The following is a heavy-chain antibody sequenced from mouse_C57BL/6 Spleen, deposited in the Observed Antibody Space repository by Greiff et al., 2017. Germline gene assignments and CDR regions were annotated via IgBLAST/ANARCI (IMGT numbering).Heavy chain of an antibody. J-gene: IGHJ2*01. D-gene: IGHD1-1*01. CDR1: GYTFTSYW. V-gene: IGHV1-55*01. Sequence: QVQLQQPGAELVKPGASVKMSCKASGYTFTSYWITWVKQRPGQGLEWIGDIYPGSGSTNYNEKFKSKATLTVDTSSSTAYMQLSSLTSEDSAVYYWARGGVITTVVVNYFDDWGKGTTLTVSS. CDR2: IYPGSGST. CDR3: ARGGVITTVVVNYFDD.